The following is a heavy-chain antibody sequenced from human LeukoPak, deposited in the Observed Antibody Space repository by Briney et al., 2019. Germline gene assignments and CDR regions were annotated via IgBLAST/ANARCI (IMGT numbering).Heavy chain of an antibody. J-gene: IGHJ4*02. CDR3: ATDRGWRTSGYYLYYFEY. CDR1: GFTFSSNP. CDR2: IKHDGSEK. D-gene: IGHD3-3*01. Sequence: GGSLRLSCAASGFTFSSNPLHWVRQAPGKGLEWVASIKHDGSEKYYVDSVRGRFTISRDNTMNSLYLQMSSLRAEDTAVYYCATDRGWRTSGYYLYYFEYWGQGTLVTFSS. V-gene: IGHV3-7*01.